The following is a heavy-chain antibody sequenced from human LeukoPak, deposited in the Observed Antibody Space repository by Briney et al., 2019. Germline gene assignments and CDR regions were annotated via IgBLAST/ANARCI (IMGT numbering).Heavy chain of an antibody. D-gene: IGHD2-21*02. CDR3: ARGGGVYCGGDCRRGFDY. V-gene: IGHV4-61*10. CDR1: GGSISSGLYY. J-gene: IGHJ4*02. CDR2: IYNSGSP. Sequence: SETLSLTCTVSGGSISSGLYYWSWIRQPAGKGLEWIGRIYNSGSPKYNPSLKSRVTMSVDTSKNQFSLNLNSVTAADTAVYYCARGGGVYCGGDCRRGFDYWGQGTLVTVSS.